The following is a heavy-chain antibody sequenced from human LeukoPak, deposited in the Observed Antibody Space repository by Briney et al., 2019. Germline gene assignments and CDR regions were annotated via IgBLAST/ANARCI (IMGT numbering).Heavy chain of an antibody. CDR3: ARAGWFGELYGPLDF. V-gene: IGHV4-34*01. CDR1: GGSFSGYY. Sequence: KPSETLSLTCAVYGGSFSGYYWSWIRQPPGKGLEWIGEINHSGSTNYNPSLKSRVTISVDPSKNQFSLKLISVIAADTALYYCARAGWFGELYGPLDFWGQGTLVTVSS. J-gene: IGHJ4*02. D-gene: IGHD3-10*01. CDR2: INHSGST.